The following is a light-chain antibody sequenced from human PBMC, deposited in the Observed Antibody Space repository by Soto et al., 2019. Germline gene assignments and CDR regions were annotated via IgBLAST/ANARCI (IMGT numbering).Light chain of an antibody. V-gene: IGKV1-17*01. Sequence: DIQMTQYPSSLSASVGDRVTITWRASQGIRNDLGWYQKKPGKAPKRLIYAASTLQSGVPSRLRGSGYGTDVTITISCMKYEDFETYYCQQLRMYTSTFGGGTKVDIK. J-gene: IGKJ4*01. CDR2: AAS. CDR1: QGIRND. CDR3: QQLRMYTST.